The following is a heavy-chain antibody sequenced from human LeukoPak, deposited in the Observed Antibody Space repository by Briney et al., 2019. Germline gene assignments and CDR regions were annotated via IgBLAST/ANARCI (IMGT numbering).Heavy chain of an antibody. V-gene: IGHV3-9*03. CDR2: ISWNSGST. D-gene: IGHD1-14*01. Sequence: GRSLRLSCAASGFTFDDYAMHWVRQAPGKGLEWVSSISWNSGSTGYADSVKGRFTVSRDNAKNSLFLQMSSLRAEDMAFYYCVKEGYNAEYFHHWGQGTLVTVSS. J-gene: IGHJ1*01. CDR1: GFTFDDYA. CDR3: VKEGYNAEYFHH.